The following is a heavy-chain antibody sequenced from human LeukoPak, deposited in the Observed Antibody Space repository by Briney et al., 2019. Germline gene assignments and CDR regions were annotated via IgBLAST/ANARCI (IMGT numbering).Heavy chain of an antibody. Sequence: GGSLRLSCAASGFTFSSYWMHWVRQAPGKGLEWVSAISGSGGSTYYADSVKGRFTISRDNSKNTLYLQMNSLRAEDTAVAGRRPTKYYFDYWGQGTLVTVSS. CDR3: RPTKYYFDY. V-gene: IGHV3-23*01. D-gene: IGHD6-6*01. CDR2: ISGSGGST. J-gene: IGHJ4*02. CDR1: GFTFSSYW.